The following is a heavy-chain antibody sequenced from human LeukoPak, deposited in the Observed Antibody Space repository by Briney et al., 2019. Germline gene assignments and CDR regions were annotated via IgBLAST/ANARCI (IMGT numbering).Heavy chain of an antibody. J-gene: IGHJ4*02. D-gene: IGHD3-9*01. V-gene: IGHV3-23*01. CDR3: AEDPILTGFYNDGR. CDR2: TNDGGGIV. Sequence: GGSLRLSCAASGFTFANYAMTWVSQAPGKGLHWVSSTNDGGGIVYYADSVKGRFTISRDNSKNTLYLEMNSLRAEDTARYFCAEDPILTGFYNDGRWGQGTLVTVSS. CDR1: GFTFANYA.